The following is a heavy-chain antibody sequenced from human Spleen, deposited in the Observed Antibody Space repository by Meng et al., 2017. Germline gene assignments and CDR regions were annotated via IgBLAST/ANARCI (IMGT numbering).Heavy chain of an antibody. V-gene: IGHV1-69*13. D-gene: IGHD2-2*01. Sequence: SVKVSCKALGGIFSNYVIGWVRQAPGQGLEWMEGINAVFGTTNYAQKFHNRVTITSDESTSTVYMELTRLTSEDTAVYFCARKAGNCISTTCYSLDYWGQGTRVTVSS. J-gene: IGHJ4*02. CDR3: ARKAGNCISTTCYSLDY. CDR1: GGIFSNYV. CDR2: INAVFGTT.